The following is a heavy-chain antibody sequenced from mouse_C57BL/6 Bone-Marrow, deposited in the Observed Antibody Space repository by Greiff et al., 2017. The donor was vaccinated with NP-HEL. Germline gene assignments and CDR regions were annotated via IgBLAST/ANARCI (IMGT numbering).Heavy chain of an antibody. CDR2: IFPGSGST. J-gene: IGHJ1*03. V-gene: IGHV1-75*01. CDR1: GYTFTDYY. CDR3: ARSTVVATGWYFDV. D-gene: IGHD1-1*01. Sequence: QVQLQQSGPELVKPGASVKISCKASGYTFTDYYINWVKQRPGQGLEWIGWIFPGSGSTYYNEKFKGKAALTVDKSSSTAYMLLSSLTSEDSAVYFCARSTVVATGWYFDVWGTGTTVTVSS.